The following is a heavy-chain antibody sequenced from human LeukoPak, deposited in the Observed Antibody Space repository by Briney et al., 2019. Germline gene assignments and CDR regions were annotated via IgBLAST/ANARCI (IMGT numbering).Heavy chain of an antibody. CDR2: ISAYNGNT. CDR1: GYSFSSCG. J-gene: IGHJ4*02. CDR3: ARDESSGSYYFDY. D-gene: IGHD1-26*01. V-gene: IGHV1-18*01. Sequence: GASVKVSCKASGYSFSSCGISWVRQAPGQGLEWMGWISAYNGNTKYAQKLQGRVTMTTDTSTSTAYMELRSLRSDDTAVYYCARDESSGSYYFDYWGQGTLVTVSS.